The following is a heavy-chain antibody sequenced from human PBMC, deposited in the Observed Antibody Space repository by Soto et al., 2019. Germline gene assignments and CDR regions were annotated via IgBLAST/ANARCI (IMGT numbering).Heavy chain of an antibody. J-gene: IGHJ4*02. CDR2: INSDGSRT. V-gene: IGHV3-74*01. CDR1: GFSFSSYG. D-gene: IGHD3-10*01. CDR3: AKNHAGREWVPCDY. Sequence: EVQLVESGGGLVQPGGSLRLSCAASGFSFSSYGMHWVRQAPAKWLVWVSRINSDGSRTTYADSVKGRFTISRDNAKNTMYLQMNSLRADDTAVYYCAKNHAGREWVPCDYWGRGTLVTVSS.